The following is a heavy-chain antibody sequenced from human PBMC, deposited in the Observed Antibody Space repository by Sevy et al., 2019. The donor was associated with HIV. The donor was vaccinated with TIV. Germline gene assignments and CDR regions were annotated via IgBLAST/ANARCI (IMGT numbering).Heavy chain of an antibody. CDR1: GFTLSDYY. V-gene: IGHV3-11*01. J-gene: IGHJ4*02. Sequence: GGSLRLSCTASGFTLSDYYISWIRQAPGKGLQWISYMSGSDDSGGDDTIYYADAVKGRFTISRDNAKNTLYLQMNSLRAEDTAVFYCAKDRVSGSYYTGDFDSWGQGTLVTVSS. CDR3: AKDRVSGSYYTGDFDS. D-gene: IGHD3-10*01. CDR2: MSGSDDSGGDDTI.